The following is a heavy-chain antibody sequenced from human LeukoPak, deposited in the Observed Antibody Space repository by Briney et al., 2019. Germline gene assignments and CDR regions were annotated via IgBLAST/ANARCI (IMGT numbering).Heavy chain of an antibody. CDR3: ARHGGYCSSASCYQSNYYYYYMDV. V-gene: IGHV4-38-2*01. CDR2: IYHSGST. J-gene: IGHJ6*03. D-gene: IGHD2-2*01. CDR1: GYSISSGYY. Sequence: PSETLSLTCAVSGYSISSGYYWGWIRQPPGKGLEWIGSIYHSGSTYYNPSLKRRVTISVDTTKNQFSLKLSSVTAADTAVYYCARHGGYCSSASCYQSNYYYYYMDVWGKGTTVTVSS.